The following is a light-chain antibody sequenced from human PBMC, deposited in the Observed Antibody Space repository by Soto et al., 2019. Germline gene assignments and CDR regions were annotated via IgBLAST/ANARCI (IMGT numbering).Light chain of an antibody. CDR2: APW. CDR1: QSTNSY. Sequence: IQMTQSPSSLSASVGLRLTITCRASQSTNSYLNWDQQKAEKAPKLLSYAPWRLQSGAPSRISGSGSGTDFTLTISSLQPEDVATYYYHRTYSPPPPFGQGIKVEI. V-gene: IGKV1-39*01. CDR3: HRTYSPPPP. J-gene: IGKJ1*01.